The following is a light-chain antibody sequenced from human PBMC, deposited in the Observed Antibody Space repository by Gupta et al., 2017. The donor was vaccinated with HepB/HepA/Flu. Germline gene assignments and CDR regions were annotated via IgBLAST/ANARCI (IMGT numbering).Light chain of an antibody. CDR1: KLGDKY. Sequence: SYELTQPPSVSVSPGQTASISCSGDKLGDKYVCWYQQKPGQSPVLVIYQDSKRPSGIPERFSGSNSGTTATLTISGTQTMDEDDYYCQAWDSSSLVFGTGTKVTVL. CDR2: QDS. V-gene: IGLV3-1*01. J-gene: IGLJ1*01. CDR3: QAWDSSSLV.